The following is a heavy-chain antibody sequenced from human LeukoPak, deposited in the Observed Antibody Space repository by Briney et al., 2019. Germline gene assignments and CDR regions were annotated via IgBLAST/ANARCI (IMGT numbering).Heavy chain of an antibody. V-gene: IGHV3-74*01. CDR1: GFTFSSYW. Sequence: GGSLRLSCAASGFTFSSYWMNWVRQAPGKGLVWVSRIASDGSSTTYADSVKGRFSISRDNAKNTLYLQMNSLRVEDTAVYYCARGGYRAYWGQGTLVTVSS. CDR3: ARGGYRAY. J-gene: IGHJ4*02. D-gene: IGHD1-1*01. CDR2: IASDGSST.